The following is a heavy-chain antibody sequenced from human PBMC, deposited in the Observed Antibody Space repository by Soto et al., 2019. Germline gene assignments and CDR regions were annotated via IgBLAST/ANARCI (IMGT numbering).Heavy chain of an antibody. Sequence: GGSLRLSCAASGFTFSSYGMHWVRQAPGKGLEWVAVISYDGSNKYYADSVKGRFTISRDNSKNTLYLQMNSLRAEDTAVYYCAKTMTTVTPYYFDYWGQGTLVTVSS. J-gene: IGHJ4*02. CDR1: GFTFSSYG. CDR3: AKTMTTVTPYYFDY. CDR2: ISYDGSNK. D-gene: IGHD4-17*01. V-gene: IGHV3-30*18.